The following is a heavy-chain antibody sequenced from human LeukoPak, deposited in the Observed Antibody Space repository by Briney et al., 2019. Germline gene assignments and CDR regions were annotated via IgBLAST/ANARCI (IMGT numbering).Heavy chain of an antibody. V-gene: IGHV3-23*01. CDR3: AKDLTLNYYDSSGYSDTSQHDAFDI. CDR1: GFTFSSYS. D-gene: IGHD3-22*01. Sequence: PGGSLRLSCAASGFTFSSYSMNWVRQAPGKGLEWVSAISGSGGSTYYADSVKGRFTISRDNSKNTLYLQMNSLRAEDTAVYYCAKDLTLNYYDSSGYSDTSQHDAFDIWGQGTMVTVSS. J-gene: IGHJ3*02. CDR2: ISGSGGST.